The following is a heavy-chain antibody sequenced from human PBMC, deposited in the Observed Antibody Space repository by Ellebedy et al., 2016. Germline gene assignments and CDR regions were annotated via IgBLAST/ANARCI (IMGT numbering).Heavy chain of an antibody. V-gene: IGHV3-23*01. CDR3: AKDPRGFPGFDY. CDR1: GFTFSSYA. Sequence: GGSLRLSXAASGFTFSSYAMSWVRQAPGKGLEWVSAISGSGGSTYYADSVKGRFTISRDNSKNTLYLQMNSLRAEDTAVYYCAKDPRGFPGFDYWGQGTLVTVSS. CDR2: ISGSGGST. J-gene: IGHJ4*02.